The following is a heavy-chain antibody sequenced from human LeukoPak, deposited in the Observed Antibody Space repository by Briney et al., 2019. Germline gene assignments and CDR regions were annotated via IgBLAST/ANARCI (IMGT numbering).Heavy chain of an antibody. J-gene: IGHJ4*02. CDR1: GYPFSDFY. V-gene: IGHV1-2*02. CDR3: ARGGNDSNLYFPY. D-gene: IGHD3-22*01. Sequence: ASVRVSFKASGYPFSDFYVHWVRQAPGQGPEWMAWINPQSGATNYAQKFQGRVTMTRDMSIRTVYMELTSLRSDDTALYYCARGGNDSNLYFPYWGQGALVTVSS. CDR2: INPQSGAT.